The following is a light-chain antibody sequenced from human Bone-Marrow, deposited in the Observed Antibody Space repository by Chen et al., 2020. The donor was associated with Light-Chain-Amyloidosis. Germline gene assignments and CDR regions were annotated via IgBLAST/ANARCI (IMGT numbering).Light chain of an antibody. CDR2: EVT. J-gene: IGLJ1*01. CDR3: SSYTITNTLV. V-gene: IGLV2-14*01. CDR1: SSDVGDDNH. Sequence: QSARTHHASVTGPPAQSTTISCTGTSSDVGDDNHVSWYQQHPDKAPKLMIYEVTNRPSWGPDRFSGSKSDNTASLTISGLQTEVEADYVCSSYTITNTLVFGSGTRVTVL.